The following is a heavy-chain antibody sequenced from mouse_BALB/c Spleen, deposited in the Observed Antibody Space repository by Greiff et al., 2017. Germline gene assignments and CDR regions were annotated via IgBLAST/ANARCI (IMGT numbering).Heavy chain of an antibody. J-gene: IGHJ4*01. Sequence: EVMLVESGGDLVKPGGSLKLSCAASGFTFSSYGMSWVRQTPDKRLEWVATISSGGSYTYYPDSVKGRFTISRDNAKNTLYLQMSSLKSEDTAMYYCARDAMDDWGQGTSVTVSS. V-gene: IGHV5-6*01. CDR3: ARDAMDD. CDR1: GFTFSSYG. CDR2: ISSGGSYT.